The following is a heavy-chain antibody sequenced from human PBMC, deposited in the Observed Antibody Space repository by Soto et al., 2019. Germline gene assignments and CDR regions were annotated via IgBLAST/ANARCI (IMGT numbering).Heavy chain of an antibody. J-gene: IGHJ4*02. Sequence: QVQLQESGPGLVKPSETLSLTCTVSGGSISSYYWSWIRQPPGKGLEWIGYIYYSGSTNYNPSLKSRVTISVDTSKNQFYLKLSSVTAADTAVYDCARSDYGDYPGYWGQGTLVTVSS. D-gene: IGHD4-17*01. CDR2: IYYSGST. CDR1: GGSISSYY. CDR3: ARSDYGDYPGY. V-gene: IGHV4-59*08.